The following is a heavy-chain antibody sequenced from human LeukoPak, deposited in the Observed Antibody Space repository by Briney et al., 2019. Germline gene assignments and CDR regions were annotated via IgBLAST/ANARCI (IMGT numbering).Heavy chain of an antibody. CDR3: ARGPRLFDP. Sequence: GGSLRLSCVASGFTFSDYTMNWVRQAPGKGLEWISYIDISSSSTYYADSVKGRFTISRDNAKNSLYLQMSSLRVEDTALYYCARGPRLFDPWGERTVVTVS. J-gene: IGHJ5*02. V-gene: IGHV3-48*04. CDR2: IDISSSST. CDR1: GFTFSDYT.